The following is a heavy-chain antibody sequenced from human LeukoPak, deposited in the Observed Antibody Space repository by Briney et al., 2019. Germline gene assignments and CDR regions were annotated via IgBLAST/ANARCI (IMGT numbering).Heavy chain of an antibody. CDR3: AAGPLWSGYPNWFDP. D-gene: IGHD3-3*01. Sequence: SVKVSCKASGFTFTSSAMQWVRQARGQRREWIGWIVVGSGNTNYAQKFQERVTITRDMSTSTAYMELSSLRSEDTAVYYCAAGPLWSGYPNWFDPWGQGTLVTVSS. CDR2: IVVGSGNT. CDR1: GFTFTSSA. V-gene: IGHV1-58*02. J-gene: IGHJ5*02.